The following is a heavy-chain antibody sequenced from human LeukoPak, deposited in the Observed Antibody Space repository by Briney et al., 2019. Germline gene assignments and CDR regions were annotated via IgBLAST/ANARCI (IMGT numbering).Heavy chain of an antibody. D-gene: IGHD5-12*01. CDR2: INPNSGGT. J-gene: IGHJ3*02. Sequence: ASVKVSCKASGYTFTGYYMHWVRQAPGQGLEWMGWINPNSGGTNYAQKFQGRVTMTRDTSISTAYMELSRLRSDDTAVYYCARDLLLSLEHLAHAFDIWGQGTMVTVSS. CDR1: GYTFTGYY. CDR3: ARDLLLSLEHLAHAFDI. V-gene: IGHV1-2*02.